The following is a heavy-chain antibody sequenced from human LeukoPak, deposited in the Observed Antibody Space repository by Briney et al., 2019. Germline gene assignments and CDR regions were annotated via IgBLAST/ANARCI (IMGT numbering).Heavy chain of an antibody. J-gene: IGHJ4*02. Sequence: SETLSLTCGVYGGSFSGYYWSWIRQPPGKGLEWIGEINHSGRTNYNPSLKGRVTISVDTSKNQFSLKLSSVTAADTAVFYCARTISGWYYFDYWGQGTLVTVSS. CDR2: INHSGRT. CDR1: GGSFSGYY. D-gene: IGHD6-13*01. CDR3: ARTISGWYYFDY. V-gene: IGHV4-34*01.